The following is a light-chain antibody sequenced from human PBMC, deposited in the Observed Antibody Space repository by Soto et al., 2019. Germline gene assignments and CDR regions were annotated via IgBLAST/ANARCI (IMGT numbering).Light chain of an antibody. Sequence: QSALTQPPSASGSPGQSVTISCTGTSSDVGAYNYASWYQQYPGKAPKLMIYEVSKRPSGVPDRFSGSKSGKTASLTVSGLQPEDEADYYCTSYAGSDIGVFGGGTKLTVL. V-gene: IGLV2-8*01. CDR1: SSDVGAYNY. CDR3: TSYAGSDIGV. CDR2: EVS. J-gene: IGLJ3*02.